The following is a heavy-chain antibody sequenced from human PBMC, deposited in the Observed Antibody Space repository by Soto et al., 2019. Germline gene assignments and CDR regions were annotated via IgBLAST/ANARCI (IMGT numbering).Heavy chain of an antibody. D-gene: IGHD4-4*01. CDR2: MNEDGSER. J-gene: IGHJ4*02. V-gene: IGHV3-7*03. Sequence: PVGLQRQPCAVVGGRFRSAGVPLISQAPGKGLERVAIMNEDGSERYYVDSVKGRFTISRDNAKNALFLQMNSLRVEDTAVYFCARERAYSRLGFWGQPYLGTVSS. CDR3: ARERAYSRLGF. CDR1: GGRFRSAG.